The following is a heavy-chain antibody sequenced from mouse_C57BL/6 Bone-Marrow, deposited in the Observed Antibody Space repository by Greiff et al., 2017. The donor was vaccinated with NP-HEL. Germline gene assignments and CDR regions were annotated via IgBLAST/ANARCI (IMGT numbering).Heavy chain of an antibody. CDR3: APGTMVTTGGFAY. V-gene: IGHV1-82*01. CDR2: IYPGDGDT. J-gene: IGHJ3*01. D-gene: IGHD2-2*01. Sequence: QVQLQQSGPELVKPGASVKISCKASGYAFSSSWMNWVKQRPGQGLEWIGRIYPGDGDTNYNGKFKGQATLTADKSSSTAYLQLSSLTSEDSAVYVCAPGTMVTTGGFAYWGQGTLVTVSA. CDR1: GYAFSSSW.